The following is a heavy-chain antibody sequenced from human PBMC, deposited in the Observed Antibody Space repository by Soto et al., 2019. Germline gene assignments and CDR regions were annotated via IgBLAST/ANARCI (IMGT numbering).Heavy chain of an antibody. J-gene: IGHJ6*02. CDR2: IYYSGST. CDR1: GCSISSSSYY. Sequence: SETLSLTCTVSGCSISSSSYYWVWIRQPPGKGLEWIGSIYYSGSTYYNPSLKSRVTISVDTSKNQFSLKLSSVTAADTAVYYCARLDDFWSGTSYGMDVWGQGTTVTVSS. V-gene: IGHV4-39*01. D-gene: IGHD3-3*01. CDR3: ARLDDFWSGTSYGMDV.